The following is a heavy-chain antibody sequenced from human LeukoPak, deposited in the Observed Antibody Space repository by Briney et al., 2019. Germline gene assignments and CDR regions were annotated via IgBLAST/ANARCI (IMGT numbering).Heavy chain of an antibody. CDR2: ISSSGSTI. V-gene: IGHV3-48*03. J-gene: IGHJ6*04. CDR3: AELGSTIIGGV. D-gene: IGHD3-10*02. Sequence: GGSLRFSCAASGFIFSSYEMNWVRQAPGKGLECVSYISSSGSTIYYADSVKGRFTISRDNAKTSLYLQMNSLRAEDTAVYYCAELGSTIIGGVWGKGTTVTISS. CDR1: GFIFSSYE.